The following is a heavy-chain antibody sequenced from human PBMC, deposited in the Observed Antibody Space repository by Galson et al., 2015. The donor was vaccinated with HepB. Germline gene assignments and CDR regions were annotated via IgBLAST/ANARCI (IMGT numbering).Heavy chain of an antibody. CDR3: ARDTGPSVRGVIIY. J-gene: IGHJ4*02. CDR2: ISYDGSNK. CDR1: GFTFSSYA. Sequence: SLRLSCAASGFTFSSYAMHWVRQAPGKGLEWVAVISYDGSNKYYADSVKGRFTISRDNSKNTLYLQMNSLRAEDTAVYYCARDTGPSVRGVIIYWGQGTLVTVSS. V-gene: IGHV3-30-3*01. D-gene: IGHD3-10*01.